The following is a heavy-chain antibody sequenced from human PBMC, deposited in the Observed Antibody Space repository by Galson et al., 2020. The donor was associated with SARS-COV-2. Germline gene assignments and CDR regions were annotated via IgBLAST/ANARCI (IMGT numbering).Heavy chain of an antibody. CDR1: GGSISDYH. CDR2: IYYTGST. J-gene: IGHJ5*02. CDR3: ARDASRGLDP. Sequence: SETLSLTCTLSGGSISDYHWSWIRQPQGTGLEWLGYIYYTGSTTYNPSLKSRVTISIDTSKRQFSLTLSSVTAADTAVYYCARDASRGLDPWGQGTLVTVSS. V-gene: IGHV4-59*01. D-gene: IGHD2-2*01.